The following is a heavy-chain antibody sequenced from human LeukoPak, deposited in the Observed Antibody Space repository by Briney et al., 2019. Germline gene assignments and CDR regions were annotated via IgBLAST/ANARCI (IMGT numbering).Heavy chain of an antibody. CDR2: ISSDGGST. CDR1: GFTFSSHG. Sequence: GGSLRLSCAASGFTFSSHGMHSVRQAPGKGLEYVSSISSDGGSTYYAKSVKGRFTISRDISKNTLYLQMRSLRAEDMAVYYCARGHYCGSTSCYAFDYWGQGTLVTVSS. V-gene: IGHV3-64*01. CDR3: ARGHYCGSTSCYAFDY. J-gene: IGHJ4*02. D-gene: IGHD2-2*01.